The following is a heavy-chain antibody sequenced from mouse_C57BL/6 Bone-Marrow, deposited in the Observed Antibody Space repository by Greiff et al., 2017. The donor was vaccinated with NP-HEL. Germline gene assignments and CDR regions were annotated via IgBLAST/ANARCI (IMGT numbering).Heavy chain of an antibody. V-gene: IGHV1-69*01. CDR3: ARRGYYYGSSTLWYFDV. Sequence: QVQLQQPGAELVMPGASVKLSCKASGYTFTSYWMHWVKQRPGQGLEWIGEIDPSDSYTNYNQKFKGKSTLTVDKSSSTAYMQLSSLTSEDSAVYYCARRGYYYGSSTLWYFDVWGTGTTVTVSS. CDR1: GYTFTSYW. D-gene: IGHD1-1*01. CDR2: IDPSDSYT. J-gene: IGHJ1*03.